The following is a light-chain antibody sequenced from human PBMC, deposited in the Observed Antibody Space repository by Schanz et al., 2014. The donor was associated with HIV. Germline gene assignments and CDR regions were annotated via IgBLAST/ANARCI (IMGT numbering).Light chain of an antibody. CDR1: SSNIGAGYD. CDR3: AAWDDSLNGPV. CDR2: ANT. J-gene: IGLJ3*02. V-gene: IGLV1-40*01. Sequence: QSVLTQPPSVSGAPGQRVSISCTGSSSNIGAGYDVHWYQHLPGTAPKLLIYANTNRPSGVPDRFSGSRSGTSASLAISGLQSEDEADYYCAAWDDSLNGPVFGGGTKVTVL.